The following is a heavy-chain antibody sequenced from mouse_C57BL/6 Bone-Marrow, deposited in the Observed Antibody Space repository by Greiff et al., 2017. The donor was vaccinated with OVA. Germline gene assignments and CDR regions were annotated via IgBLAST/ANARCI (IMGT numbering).Heavy chain of an antibody. Sequence: VKLMESGAELMKPGASVKLSCKATGYTFTGYWIEWVKQRPGHGLEWIGEILPGSGSTNYNEKFKGKATFTADTSSNTAYMQLSSLTTEDSAIYYCARPYITTVVARYYFDYWGQGTTLTVSS. J-gene: IGHJ2*01. D-gene: IGHD1-1*01. CDR2: ILPGSGST. V-gene: IGHV1-9*01. CDR3: ARPYITTVVARYYFDY. CDR1: GYTFTGYW.